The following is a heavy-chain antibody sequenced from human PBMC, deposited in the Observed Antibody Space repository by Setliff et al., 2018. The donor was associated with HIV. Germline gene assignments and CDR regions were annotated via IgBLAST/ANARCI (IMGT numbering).Heavy chain of an antibody. V-gene: IGHV4-59*01. CDR2: MYYSGST. J-gene: IGHJ4*02. D-gene: IGHD6-19*01. CDR3: ASGRYSSGWYVR. CDR1: GGSISTYY. Sequence: LSLTCTVSGGSISTYYWSWIRQPPGKGLEWIGYMYYSGSTNYNPSLKSRVTISVDTSKNQFSLKLSSVTAADTAVYYCASGRYSSGWYVRWGQGTLVTVSS.